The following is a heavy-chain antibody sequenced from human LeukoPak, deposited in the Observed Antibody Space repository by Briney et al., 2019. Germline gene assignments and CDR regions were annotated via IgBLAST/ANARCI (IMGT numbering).Heavy chain of an antibody. V-gene: IGHV3-20*01. J-gene: IGHJ4*02. CDR1: GFTFDDYG. Sequence: PGGSLRLSCAASGFTFDDYGMSWVRQAPGKGLEWVSGINWNGGSTGYADSVKGGFTMSRDNAKNSLYLQMNSLRAEDTAWYHCARPGYCSSTSCYGGGCDYWGQGTLVTVSS. D-gene: IGHD2-2*01. CDR2: INWNGGST. CDR3: ARPGYCSSTSCYGGGCDY.